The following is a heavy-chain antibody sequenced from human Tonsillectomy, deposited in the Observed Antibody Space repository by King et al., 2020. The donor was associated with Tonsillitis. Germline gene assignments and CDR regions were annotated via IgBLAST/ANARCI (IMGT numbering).Heavy chain of an antibody. J-gene: IGHJ3*02. CDR1: GFTFSDYY. CDR3: ARAGQWLVQAFDI. Sequence: VQLVESGGGLVKPGGSLRLSCAASGFTFSDYYMSWIRQAPGKGLEWGSYISRSSMFTNYADSVKGRFTISRDNAKNSLFLQMNSLRAEDTAVYYCARAGQWLVQAFDIWGQGTMVTVSS. V-gene: IGHV3-11*05. CDR2: ISRSSMFT. D-gene: IGHD6-19*01.